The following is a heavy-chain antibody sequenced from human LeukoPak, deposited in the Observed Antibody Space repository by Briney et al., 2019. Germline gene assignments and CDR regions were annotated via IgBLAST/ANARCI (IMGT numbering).Heavy chain of an antibody. CDR3: ARGPPNGSRSDFLDY. J-gene: IGHJ4*02. V-gene: IGHV3-53*01. D-gene: IGHD3-10*01. CDR1: GFTVSSNY. CDR2: IYSGGST. Sequence: GGSLRLSCAASGFTVSSNYMSWVRQAPGKGLEWVSVIYSGGSTYYADSVKGRFTISTDSAKNSLNLQMNSLRVEDTAVYYCARGPPNGSRSDFLDYWGLGTLVTVSS.